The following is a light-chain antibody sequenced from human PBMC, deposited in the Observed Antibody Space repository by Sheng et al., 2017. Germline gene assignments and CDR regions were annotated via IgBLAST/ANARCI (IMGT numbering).Light chain of an antibody. CDR3: QQYNSHSRT. J-gene: IGKJ1*01. CDR2: GAS. CDR1: QGISTY. Sequence: DIQMTQSPSTLSASVGDRVIITCRASQGISTYLAWYQQKPEKAPNLLIYGASTLQSGVPSRFSGSGSGTEFTLTISSLQPEDIATYYCQQYNSHSRTFGQGTKVEIK. V-gene: IGKV1-9*01.